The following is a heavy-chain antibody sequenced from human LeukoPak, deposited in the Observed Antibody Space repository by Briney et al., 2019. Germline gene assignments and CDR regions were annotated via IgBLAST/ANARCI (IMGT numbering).Heavy chain of an antibody. D-gene: IGHD1-26*01. CDR1: GFTFSSYS. V-gene: IGHV3-21*01. J-gene: IGHJ6*03. CDR2: ISSSSTYI. CDR3: ARDPYSGTYGDTYYYYMDV. Sequence: GGSLRLSCAASGFTFSSYSMNWVRQAPGKGLEWVSSISSSSTYIYSADSVKGRFTISRDNARNSLYLQMNSLRAEDTAVYYCARDPYSGTYGDTYYYYMDVWGKGTTVTISS.